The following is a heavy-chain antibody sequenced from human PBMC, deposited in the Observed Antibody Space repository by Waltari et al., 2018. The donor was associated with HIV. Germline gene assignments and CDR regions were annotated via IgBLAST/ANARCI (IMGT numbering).Heavy chain of an antibody. Sequence: VQLVESGGGSIKTGGSLRLSCTASGFSVSNHWMDWVRQGPGKGLGWVARLNREGSRRNYADAVKGRFVIARDNARNTVYLQLNSLRVEDTAMYFCARASHYIEFSTFDGDYYFDVWGRGTRVAVSS. CDR2: LNREGSRR. D-gene: IGHD2-15*01. J-gene: IGHJ4*02. CDR3: ARASHYIEFSTFDGDYYFDV. CDR1: GFSVSNHW. V-gene: IGHV3-74*01.